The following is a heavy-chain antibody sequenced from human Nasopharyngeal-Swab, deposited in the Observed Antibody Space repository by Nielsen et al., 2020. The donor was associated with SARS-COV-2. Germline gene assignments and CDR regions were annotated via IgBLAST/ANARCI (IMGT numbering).Heavy chain of an antibody. V-gene: IGHV4-61*01. Sequence: SETLSLTCTVSGGSVSSGSCYWSWIRQPPGKGLEWIGYIYYSGSTNYNPSLKSRVTISVDTSKNQFSLKLSSVTAADTAVYYCARGGIITPDAFDIWGQGTMVTVSS. CDR3: ARGGIITPDAFDI. CDR1: GGSVSSGSCY. CDR2: IYYSGST. D-gene: IGHD1-14*01. J-gene: IGHJ3*02.